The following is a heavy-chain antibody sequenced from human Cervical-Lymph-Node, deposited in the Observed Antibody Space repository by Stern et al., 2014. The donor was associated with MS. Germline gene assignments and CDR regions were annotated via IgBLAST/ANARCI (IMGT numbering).Heavy chain of an antibody. CDR1: GYTFTGYY. CDR3: VTGKGWLRLVDY. V-gene: IGHV1-2*02. D-gene: IGHD5-12*01. J-gene: IGHJ4*02. CDR2: IDPTSGGT. Sequence: VQLVQSGAEVKKPGASVKVSCKASGYTFTGYYIHWVRQAPGQGLEWMGWIDPTSGGTKYAQTFQGRVTMTRDTSISTAYIDLSRLTSDDTAVYHCVTGKGWLRLVDYWGQGTLVIVSS.